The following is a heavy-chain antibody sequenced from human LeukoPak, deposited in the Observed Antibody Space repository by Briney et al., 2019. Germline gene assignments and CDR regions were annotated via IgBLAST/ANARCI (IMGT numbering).Heavy chain of an antibody. D-gene: IGHD3-10*01. Sequence: GGSLRLSCAASGFTFSSYSMNWVRQAPGKGLEWVSSISSSSSHIYYADSVKGRFTISRDNAKNSRYLQMNSLRAEDTAVYYCARIWFGPFDYWGQGTLVTVSS. J-gene: IGHJ4*02. CDR1: GFTFSSYS. CDR2: ISSSSSHI. CDR3: ARIWFGPFDY. V-gene: IGHV3-21*01.